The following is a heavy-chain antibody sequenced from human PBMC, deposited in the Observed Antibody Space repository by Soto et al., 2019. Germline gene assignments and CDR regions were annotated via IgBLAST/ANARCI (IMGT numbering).Heavy chain of an antibody. CDR3: AKGLSGYADFDY. Sequence: DVQLVESGGGLVQPGRSLRLSCAASGFTFDDYAMHWVRQAPGKGLEWVSGISWNSGSIGYADSVKGRFTISRDNAKNSLYLQMNSLRAEDTALYYCAKGLSGYADFDYWGQGTLVTVSS. CDR2: ISWNSGSI. V-gene: IGHV3-9*01. D-gene: IGHD5-12*01. J-gene: IGHJ4*02. CDR1: GFTFDDYA.